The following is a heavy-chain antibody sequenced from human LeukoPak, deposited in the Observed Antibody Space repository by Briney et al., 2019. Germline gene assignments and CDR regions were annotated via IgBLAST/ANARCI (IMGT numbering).Heavy chain of an antibody. CDR2: TSSSSSYI. V-gene: IGHV3-21*01. CDR1: GFTFSSYS. CDR3: ARDFYDSSGYYYRFDY. D-gene: IGHD3-22*01. J-gene: IGHJ4*02. Sequence: PGGSLRLSCAASGFTFSSYSMNWVRQAPGKGLEWVSSTSSSSSYIYYADSVKGRFTISRDNAKNSLYLQMNSLRAEDTAVYYCARDFYDSSGYYYRFDYWGQGTLVTVSS.